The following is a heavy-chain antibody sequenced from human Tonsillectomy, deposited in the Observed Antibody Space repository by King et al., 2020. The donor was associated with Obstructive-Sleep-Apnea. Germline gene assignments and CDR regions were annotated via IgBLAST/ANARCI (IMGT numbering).Heavy chain of an antibody. Sequence: VQLVESGGGVVQPGRSLRLSCIASGFTFSSYAMHWVRQAPGKGLEWVAYISYDASSPYYSDSVKGRFTISRDNSENTLSLQMSSLREEDTAVYFCANDAGPLVEQQLPHHDHWGRGTLVIVSS. CDR2: ISYDASSP. V-gene: IGHV3-30*04. J-gene: IGHJ4*02. CDR1: GFTFSSYA. D-gene: IGHD6-13*01. CDR3: ANDAGPLVEQQLPHHDH.